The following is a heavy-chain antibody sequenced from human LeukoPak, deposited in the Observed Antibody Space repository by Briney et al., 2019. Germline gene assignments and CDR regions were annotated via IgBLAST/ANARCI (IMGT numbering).Heavy chain of an antibody. Sequence: GGSLRLSCAASGFTFSSHEMNWVRQAPGKGLEWVSYISSSAGTIYYADSVKGRFTISRDNAKNSLYLQMNSLRAEDTAVYYCARVRVATIFDYWGQGTLVTVSS. CDR2: ISSSAGTI. J-gene: IGHJ4*02. CDR1: GFTFSSHE. V-gene: IGHV3-48*03. CDR3: ARVRVATIFDY. D-gene: IGHD5-12*01.